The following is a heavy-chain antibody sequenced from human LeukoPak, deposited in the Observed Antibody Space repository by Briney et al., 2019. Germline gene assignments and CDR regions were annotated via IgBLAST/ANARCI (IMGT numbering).Heavy chain of an antibody. CDR1: GDSVSSNSAA. Sequence: SQTLSLTCAISGDSVSSNSAAWKWIRQSPSRGLEWLGRTYYRSKWYNDYAVSVKSRITINPDTSKNQFSLQLNSVTPEDTAVYCCAREWELNSLGRPEYFQHWGQGTLVTVSS. CDR2: TYYRSKWYN. CDR3: AREWELNSLGRPEYFQH. J-gene: IGHJ1*01. V-gene: IGHV6-1*01. D-gene: IGHD1-26*01.